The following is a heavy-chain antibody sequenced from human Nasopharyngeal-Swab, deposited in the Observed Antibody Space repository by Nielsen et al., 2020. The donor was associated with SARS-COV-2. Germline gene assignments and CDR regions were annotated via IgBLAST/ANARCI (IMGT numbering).Heavy chain of an antibody. CDR3: ARGGLSYYYCPLDV. V-gene: IGHV4-34*01. Sequence: SETLSLTCGVYGGSVSGSSWSWIRQPPGRGLEWIGDLTHDGSTTYNASFRGRSAITSDRSSNQVSLRVNSMTAADSALYFCARGGLSYYYCPLDVWGQGTTVTVSS. CDR2: LTHDGST. CDR1: GGSVSGSS. J-gene: IGHJ6*02. D-gene: IGHD3-22*01.